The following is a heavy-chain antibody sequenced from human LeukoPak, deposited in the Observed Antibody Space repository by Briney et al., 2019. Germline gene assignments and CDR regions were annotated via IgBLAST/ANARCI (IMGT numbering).Heavy chain of an antibody. D-gene: IGHD4-23*01. CDR2: INKDGSDK. J-gene: IGHJ4*02. V-gene: IGHV3-7*01. Sequence: TGGSLRLSCAASGFTFNMYWMTWVRQAPGKGLESVAYINKDGSDKYYVDSVKGRFTVSRDNAKNSLYLQMNSPRAEDTAVYYCARDAGYGGNSDYWGQGTLVTVSS. CDR3: ARDAGYGGNSDY. CDR1: GFTFNMYW.